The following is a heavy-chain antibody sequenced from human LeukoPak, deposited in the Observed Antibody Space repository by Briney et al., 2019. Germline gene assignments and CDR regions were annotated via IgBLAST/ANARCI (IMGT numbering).Heavy chain of an antibody. Sequence: ASVKVSCKASGYTFTSYYMHWVRQAPGQGLDWMGIINPRGGSTSYAQKVQGRVTMTRDTSTSTVYMELSSLRSEDTAVYYCARVDDYDIYAFDIWGQGTMVTVSS. J-gene: IGHJ3*02. CDR2: INPRGGST. CDR1: GYTFTSYY. V-gene: IGHV1-46*01. D-gene: IGHD3-9*01. CDR3: ARVDDYDIYAFDI.